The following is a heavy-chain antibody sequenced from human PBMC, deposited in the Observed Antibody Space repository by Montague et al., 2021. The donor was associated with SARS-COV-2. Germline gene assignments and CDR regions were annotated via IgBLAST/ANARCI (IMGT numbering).Heavy chain of an antibody. D-gene: IGHD3-16*02. CDR2: VSTSAYTT. V-gene: IGHV3-48*03. J-gene: IGHJ3*02. CDR1: GFTFSNYD. Sequence: SLRLSCAASGFTFSNYDMNWVRQAPGKGPEWISYVSTSAYTTSYAGSVKGRFTISRDNGKNSLFLQMNSLRVKDTAVYYCTRDYRSIVGDGLEIWGQGTKVTVSS. CDR3: TRDYRSIVGDGLEI.